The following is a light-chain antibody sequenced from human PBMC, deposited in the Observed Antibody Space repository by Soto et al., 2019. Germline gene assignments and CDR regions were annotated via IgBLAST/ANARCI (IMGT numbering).Light chain of an antibody. CDR1: QSVSSN. CDR2: GAS. V-gene: IGKV3D-15*01. J-gene: IGKJ4*01. Sequence: EIVMTQSPATLSVSPGERATLSCRASQSVSSNLAWYQQKPGQAPRLLIYGASTRATGIPARFSGSGSGTEFTLTIGSLQPEDFAIYSCQQYNTWPLSFGGGTKVDIK. CDR3: QQYNTWPLS.